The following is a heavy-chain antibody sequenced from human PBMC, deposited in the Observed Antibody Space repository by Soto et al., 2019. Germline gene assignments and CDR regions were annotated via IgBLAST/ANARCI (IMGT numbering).Heavy chain of an antibody. CDR3: ARESHDILTGPPWVWYFDL. CDR2: INDRGSI. CDR1: GGSFSGYY. V-gene: IGHV4-34*01. Sequence: QVQLQQWGAGPVRPLETLSLTCGVSGGSFSGYYWAWIRQSPGQGLEWIGEINDRGSINYNPSLRSLVSISVDTSKNHYSLNLRSVTAADTAVYYCARESHDILTGPPWVWYFDLWGRGTLVTVSS. D-gene: IGHD3-9*01. J-gene: IGHJ2*01.